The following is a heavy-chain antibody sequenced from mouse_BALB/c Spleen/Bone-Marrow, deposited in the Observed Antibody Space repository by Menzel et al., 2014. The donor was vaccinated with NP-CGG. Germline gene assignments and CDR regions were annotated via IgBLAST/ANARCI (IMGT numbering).Heavy chain of an antibody. CDR3: TRDYYGP. Sequence: EVQLQQSGPSLVKPSQTLSLTCSVTGDSITSGYWNWIRKFPGNKLEYMGYISYSGNTYYNPSLISRISITRDTSENQYYLQLNSVTTEDTATYYCTRDYYGPWGRGTTLTVSS. J-gene: IGHJ2*01. V-gene: IGHV3-8*02. D-gene: IGHD1-2*01. CDR2: ISYSGNT. CDR1: GDSITSGY.